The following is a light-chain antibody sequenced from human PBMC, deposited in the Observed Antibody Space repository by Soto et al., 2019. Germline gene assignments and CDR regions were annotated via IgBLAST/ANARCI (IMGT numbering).Light chain of an antibody. CDR2: DVG. CDR3: SSYTTSRTYV. V-gene: IGLV2-14*01. Sequence: QSVLTQPASVSGSPGQSIAISCTGTSSDVGGYNYVSWYQQVPGKAPKLMIYDVGNRPAGVSNRFSGTKSGNTASLTISGLQAEDEAEYYCSSYTTSRTYVLGTGTKVTVL. J-gene: IGLJ1*01. CDR1: SSDVGGYNY.